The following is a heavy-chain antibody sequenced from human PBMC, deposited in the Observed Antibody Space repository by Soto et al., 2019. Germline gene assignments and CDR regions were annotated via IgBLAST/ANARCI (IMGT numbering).Heavy chain of an antibody. V-gene: IGHV1-18*01. D-gene: IGHD1-26*01. Sequence: QVQLVQSGAEVKKPGASVRVSCKTSGYTFINYGITWVRQAPGQGLEWMGWVSAYNGDTSSSEKLQDRFTMTTDTSTNTVYMDLRSRTSDDTAVYYCARGSAIVGGAEALDVWGQGTMVIVSS. CDR3: ARGSAIVGGAEALDV. CDR2: VSAYNGDT. J-gene: IGHJ3*01. CDR1: GYTFINYG.